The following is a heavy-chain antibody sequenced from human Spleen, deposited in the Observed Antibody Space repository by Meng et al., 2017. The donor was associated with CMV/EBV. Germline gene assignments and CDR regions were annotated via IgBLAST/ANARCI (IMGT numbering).Heavy chain of an antibody. CDR2: INTNTGNP. CDR1: GYTFTSYA. CDR3: ARDGDSSGYYLGADY. Sequence: ASGYTFTSYAMTWVRQAPGQGLEWMGWINTNTGNPTYAQGFTGRFVFSLDTSVSTAYLQISSLKAEDTAVYYCARDGDSSGYYLGADYWGQGTLVTVSS. J-gene: IGHJ4*02. V-gene: IGHV7-4-1*02. D-gene: IGHD3-22*01.